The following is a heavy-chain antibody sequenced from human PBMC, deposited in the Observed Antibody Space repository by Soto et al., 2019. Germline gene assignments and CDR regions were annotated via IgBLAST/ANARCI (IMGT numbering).Heavy chain of an antibody. V-gene: IGHV3-48*02. Sequence: QLVASGGGLVQPGGSLRLSCAASGFTFSDYPMNWVRQAPGNGLEGVSSIRTNRSAIYFADSVRGRFTISLDKALNSLSLQLTSLRDEDTAVYYCARDTPSFDSWGQETLVTVSS. CDR3: ARDTPSFDS. J-gene: IGHJ4*02. CDR1: GFTFSDYP. D-gene: IGHD2-15*01. CDR2: IRTNRSAI.